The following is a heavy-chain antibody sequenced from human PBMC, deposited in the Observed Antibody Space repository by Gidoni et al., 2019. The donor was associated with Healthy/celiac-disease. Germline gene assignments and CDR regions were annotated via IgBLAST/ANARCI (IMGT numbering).Heavy chain of an antibody. V-gene: IGHV3-21*01. J-gene: IGHJ4*02. CDR2: ISSSSSYI. CDR3: ARGPRITMVRGVLLDY. Sequence: EVQLVESGGGLVKPGGSLRLSCAASGFTFSSYSMNWVRQAPGKGLEWVSSISSSSSYIYYADSVKGRFTISRDNAKNSLYLQMNSLRAEDTAVYYCARGPRITMVRGVLLDYWGQGTLVTVSS. D-gene: IGHD3-10*01. CDR1: GFTFSSYS.